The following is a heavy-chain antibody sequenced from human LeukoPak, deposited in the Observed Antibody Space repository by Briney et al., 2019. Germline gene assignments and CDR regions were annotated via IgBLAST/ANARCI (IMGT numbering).Heavy chain of an antibody. CDR3: ARYYYDSSGYPYYFDY. J-gene: IGHJ4*02. CDR1: GFTVSSNY. D-gene: IGHD3-22*01. V-gene: IGHV3-53*01. CDR2: IYSGGST. Sequence: GGSLRLSCAASGFTVSSNYMSWVRQAPGKGLEWVSVIYSGGSTYYADSVKGRFTISRDNSKNTVYLQMNSLRAEDTAVYYCARYYYDSSGYPYYFDYWGQGTLVTVSS.